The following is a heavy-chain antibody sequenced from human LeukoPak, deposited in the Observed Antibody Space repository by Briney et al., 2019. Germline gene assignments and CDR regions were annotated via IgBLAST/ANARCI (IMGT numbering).Heavy chain of an antibody. V-gene: IGHV4-31*03. J-gene: IGHJ3*02. D-gene: IGHD3-10*01. CDR3: ARGVKGLRGAFDI. Sequence: PSETLSLTCTVSGGSISSGGFYWSWIRQPPGQGLEWIGYIYHGGAAYYNPSLKSRLRMSVDTSENRFSLHLNSVTAADTAVYYCARGVKGLRGAFDIWGQGTMVTVSS. CDR2: IYHGGAA. CDR1: GGSISSGGFY.